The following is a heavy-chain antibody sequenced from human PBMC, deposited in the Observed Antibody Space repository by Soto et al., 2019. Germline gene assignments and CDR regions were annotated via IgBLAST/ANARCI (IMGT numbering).Heavy chain of an antibody. Sequence: GGSLRLSCAVSGFTFSSYEMNWVRQAPGKGLEWVAIISYDGSNAQYADSVKGRFTVARDNSKNTLYLQMHSLAAEDTAVYYCARDGGGFGELLLNAYDAFDLWGQGKLVTVSS. CDR1: GFTFSSYE. D-gene: IGHD3-10*01. J-gene: IGHJ3*01. V-gene: IGHV3-30*04. CDR3: ARDGGGFGELLLNAYDAFDL. CDR2: ISYDGSNA.